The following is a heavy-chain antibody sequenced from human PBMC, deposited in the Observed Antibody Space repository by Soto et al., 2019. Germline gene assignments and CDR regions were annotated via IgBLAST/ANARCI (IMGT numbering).Heavy chain of an antibody. J-gene: IGHJ6*02. V-gene: IGHV3-30*18. Sequence: QVQLVESGGGVVQPGRSLRLSCAASGFTFSSYGMHWVRQAPGKGLEWVVVISYDGSNKYYADSVKGRFTISRDNSKNTLYLQMNSLRAEDTAVYYCAKLLHGFGALLPYGMDVWGQGTTVTVSS. CDR1: GFTFSSYG. D-gene: IGHD3-10*01. CDR3: AKLLHGFGALLPYGMDV. CDR2: ISYDGSNK.